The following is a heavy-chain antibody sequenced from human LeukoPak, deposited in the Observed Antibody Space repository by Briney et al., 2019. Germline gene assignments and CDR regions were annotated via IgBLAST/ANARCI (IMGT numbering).Heavy chain of an antibody. D-gene: IGHD6-19*01. J-gene: IGHJ4*02. CDR2: INYSGSV. CDR1: GGSISSSGYY. V-gene: IGHV4-39*01. CDR3: GRFRAVTRSTLHDF. Sequence: SETLSLTCTVSGGSISSSGYYWGWIRQSPENGLQWIGIINYSGSVYYHDSLRSRATMSLYTSDNRFSLQLTSVTAADTAVYYCGRFRAVTRSTLHDFWGQGTLVSVSS.